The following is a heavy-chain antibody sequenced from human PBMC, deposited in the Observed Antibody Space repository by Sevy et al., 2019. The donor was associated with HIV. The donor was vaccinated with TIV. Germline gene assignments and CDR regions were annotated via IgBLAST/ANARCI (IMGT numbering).Heavy chain of an antibody. Sequence: GGSLRLSCAASGFTFSSYSMNWVRQAPGKGLEWVSYISSSSSTIYYADSVKGRFTISRDKAKNSLYLQMNSLRDEDPIVYYCARDFTATYYDFWGGPPGSPLDYWGQGTPVTVSS. CDR3: ARDFTATYYDFWGGPPGSPLDY. V-gene: IGHV3-48*02. CDR2: ISSSSSTI. J-gene: IGHJ4*02. CDR1: GFTFSSYS. D-gene: IGHD3-3*01.